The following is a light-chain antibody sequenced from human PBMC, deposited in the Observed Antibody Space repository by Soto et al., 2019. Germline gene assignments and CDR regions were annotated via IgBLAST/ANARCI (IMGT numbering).Light chain of an antibody. CDR3: QSYDSSLSGSYVV. V-gene: IGLV1-40*01. CDR1: SSNIGAGYD. CDR2: GNS. Sequence: QSVLTQPPSVSGAPGQRVTISCTGSSSNIGAGYDVHWYQQLPGTAPKLLIYGNSNRPSGVPDRFSGSKSGTSAFLAITGLQAEDEADHYCQSYDSSLSGSYVVFGGGTKLTVL. J-gene: IGLJ2*01.